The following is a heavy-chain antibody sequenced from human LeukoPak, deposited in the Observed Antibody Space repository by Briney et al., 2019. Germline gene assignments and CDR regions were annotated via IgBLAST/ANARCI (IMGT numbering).Heavy chain of an antibody. V-gene: IGHV3-15*01. CDR3: ATEGGSGSYYGDDAFDM. CDR2: VKSKADDGTT. D-gene: IGHD3-10*01. Sequence: GGSLRLSCEASGFSFTNTWMSWVRQAPGKGLEWGGRVKSKADDGTTDYAAPVQGRFTISRDDSKNTLSLQMNSLKTEDTAVYYCATEGGSGSYYGDDAFDMWGQGTMVTVSS. CDR1: GFSFTNTW. J-gene: IGHJ3*02.